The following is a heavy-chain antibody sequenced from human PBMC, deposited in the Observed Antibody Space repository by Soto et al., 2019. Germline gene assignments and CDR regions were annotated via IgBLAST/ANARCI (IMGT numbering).Heavy chain of an antibody. Sequence: QVQLVESGGGVVQPGRSLRLSCAASGFTFSSYGMHWVRQAPGKGLEWVAVIWYDGSNKYYADSVKGRFTISRDNSNRTMYLQMNRLRDEDTAVYYCARAYSPAAPLDYWGQGTLVTVSS. CDR2: IWYDGSNK. CDR3: ARAYSPAAPLDY. J-gene: IGHJ4*02. D-gene: IGHD6-6*01. CDR1: GFTFSSYG. V-gene: IGHV3-33*01.